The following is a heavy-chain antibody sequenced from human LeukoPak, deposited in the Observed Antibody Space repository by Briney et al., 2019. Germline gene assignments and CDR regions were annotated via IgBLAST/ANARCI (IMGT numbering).Heavy chain of an antibody. CDR3: ARGFLAPAAAGIWFDP. CDR2: INPNSGGT. Sequence: ASVKVSCKASGYIFTGYYMHWVRQAPGQGLEWMGWINPNSGGTNYAQKFQGRVTMTRDTSISTAYMELSRLRSDDTAVYYCARGFLAPAAAGIWFDPWGQGTLVTVSS. D-gene: IGHD6-13*01. CDR1: GYIFTGYY. J-gene: IGHJ5*02. V-gene: IGHV1-2*02.